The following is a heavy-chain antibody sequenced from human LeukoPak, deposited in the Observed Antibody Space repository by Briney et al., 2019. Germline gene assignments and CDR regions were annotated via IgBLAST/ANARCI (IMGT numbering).Heavy chain of an antibody. D-gene: IGHD3-3*01. CDR2: IYHSGST. Sequence: TSQTLSLTCAVSGGSISSGGYSWSWIRQPPGKGLEWIGYIYHSGSTYYNPSLKSRVTMSVDTSKNQFSLKLSSVTAADTAVYYCARSGYSYYYYYYMDVWGKGTTVTVSS. CDR3: ARSGYSYYYYYYMDV. J-gene: IGHJ6*03. V-gene: IGHV4-30-2*01. CDR1: GGSISSGGYS.